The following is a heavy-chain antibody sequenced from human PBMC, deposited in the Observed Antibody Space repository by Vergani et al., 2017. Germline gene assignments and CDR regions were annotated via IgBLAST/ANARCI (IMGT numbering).Heavy chain of an antibody. CDR2: ISANDDT. Sequence: EVQVLESGGGLVQPGGSLRLSCAASGFTLSNYPMTWVRQAPGKGLEWVSAISANDDTYYADSVKGRFTVSRDNSKNTLYLQMNRLRAEDTAVYYCAREGDYGDYVFDYWGQGTLVTVSS. CDR3: AREGDYGDYVFDY. J-gene: IGHJ4*02. CDR1: GFTLSNYP. D-gene: IGHD4-17*01. V-gene: IGHV3-23*01.